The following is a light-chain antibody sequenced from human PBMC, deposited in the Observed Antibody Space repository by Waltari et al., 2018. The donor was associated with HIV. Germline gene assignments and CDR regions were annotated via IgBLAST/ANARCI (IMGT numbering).Light chain of an antibody. Sequence: EIVLTQSPGTLSLSPGERATLSCRASQSVSSSYLAWYQQKPGQAPRLLIYGASSRATGIPDRFSGSGSGTDFTLTISRLEPEDFAVYYCQQYGGSPRTFGQGTKVENK. V-gene: IGKV3-20*01. CDR1: QSVSSSY. CDR3: QQYGGSPRT. CDR2: GAS. J-gene: IGKJ1*01.